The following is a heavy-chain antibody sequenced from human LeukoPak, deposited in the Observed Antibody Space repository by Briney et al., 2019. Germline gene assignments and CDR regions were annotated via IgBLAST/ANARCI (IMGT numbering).Heavy chain of an antibody. Sequence: GGSLRLSCAASGFTLSGYTMRWDRQAPGQGLEWVSTISGFGGSTYYADSVKGRFTISRDNSMNTLYLQMKSLRAEDTAVYYCAKTSYSSGWRLDYWGQGTLVTVSS. J-gene: IGHJ4*02. CDR3: AKTSYSSGWRLDY. CDR1: GFTLSGYT. D-gene: IGHD6-19*01. CDR2: ISGFGGST. V-gene: IGHV3-23*01.